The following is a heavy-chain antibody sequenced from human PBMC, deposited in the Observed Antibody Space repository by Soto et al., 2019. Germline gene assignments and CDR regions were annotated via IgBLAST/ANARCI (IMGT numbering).Heavy chain of an antibody. J-gene: IGHJ5*02. CDR2: ISWNSGSI. CDR3: AKDLSPYYYDSSGLPNTGFDP. D-gene: IGHD3-22*01. Sequence: PGGSLRLSCAASGFTFDDYAMHWVRQAPGKGLEWVSGISWNSGSIGYADSVKGRFAISRDNAKNSLYLQMNSLRAEDTALYYCAKDLSPYYYDSSGLPNTGFDPWGQGTLVTVSS. CDR1: GFTFDDYA. V-gene: IGHV3-9*01.